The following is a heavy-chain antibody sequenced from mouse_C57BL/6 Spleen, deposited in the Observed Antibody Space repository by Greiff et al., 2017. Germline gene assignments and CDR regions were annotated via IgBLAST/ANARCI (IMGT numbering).Heavy chain of an antibody. CDR3: ARWGDYDRFAY. V-gene: IGHV1-81*01. CDR1: GYTFTSYG. Sequence: QVQLQQSGAELVRPGASVKLSCKASGYTFTSYGISWVKQRTGQGLEWIGEIYPRSGNTYYNEKFKGKATLTADKSSSTAYMELRSLTSEDSAVFFCARWGDYDRFAYWGQGTLVTVSA. J-gene: IGHJ3*01. D-gene: IGHD2-4*01. CDR2: IYPRSGNT.